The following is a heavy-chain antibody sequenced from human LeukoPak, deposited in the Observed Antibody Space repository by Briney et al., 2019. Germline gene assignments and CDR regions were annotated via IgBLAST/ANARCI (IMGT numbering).Heavy chain of an antibody. CDR2: ISSGSDHI. CDR3: ARNDYSTSSGYDY. V-gene: IGHV3-21*01. CDR1: GFTFSSYG. J-gene: IGHJ4*02. D-gene: IGHD4-11*01. Sequence: PGGSLRLSCAASGFTFSSYGTHWVRQAPGKGLEWVASISSGSDHIFYADSVKGRFTISRDNAKNSLYLQMDSLRAEDTAVFFCARNDYSTSSGYDYWGQGTLVTVSS.